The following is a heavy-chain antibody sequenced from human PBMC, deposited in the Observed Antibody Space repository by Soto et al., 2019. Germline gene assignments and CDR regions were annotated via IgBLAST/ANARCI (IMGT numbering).Heavy chain of an antibody. Sequence: QVQLQESGPGLVKPSQTLSLTCTVSGGSISSGEYYWSWIRQPPGKGLEWIGYISYSGITFYNPTLKSRVTISADTSNHQFSLRLSSVIAADTAFYYCARDRGYFDLWGRGTLVTVSS. J-gene: IGHJ2*01. CDR1: GGSISSGEYY. V-gene: IGHV4-30-4*01. D-gene: IGHD3-10*01. CDR3: ARDRGYFDL. CDR2: ISYSGIT.